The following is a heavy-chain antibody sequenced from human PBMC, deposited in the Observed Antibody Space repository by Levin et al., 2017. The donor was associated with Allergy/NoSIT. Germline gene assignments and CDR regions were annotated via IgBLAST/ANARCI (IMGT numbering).Heavy chain of an antibody. CDR3: AKVGGGFGVLRFLEWLGDAFDI. Sequence: GESLKISCAASGFTFSSYAMSWVRQAPGKGLEWVSAISGSGGSTYYADSVKGRFTISRDNSKNTLYLQMNSLRAEDTAVYYCAKVGGGFGVLRFLEWLGDAFDIWGQGTMVTVSS. CDR2: ISGSGGST. CDR1: GFTFSSYA. D-gene: IGHD3-3*01. V-gene: IGHV3-23*01. J-gene: IGHJ3*02.